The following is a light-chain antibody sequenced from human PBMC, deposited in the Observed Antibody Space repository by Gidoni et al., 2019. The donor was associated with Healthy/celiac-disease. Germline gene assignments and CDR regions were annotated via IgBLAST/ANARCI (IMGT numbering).Light chain of an antibody. J-gene: IGKJ2*01. CDR1: QSVSSSY. CDR2: CAS. Sequence: EIVLTHSPGTLSLSPGERATLSCRASQSVSSSYLAWYQQKPGQAPRLLIYCASSRATGIPDRFSGSGYGTDFTLTISRLEPEDFAVYYCQQYGSSPPLYTFGQGTKLEIK. V-gene: IGKV3-20*01. CDR3: QQYGSSPPLYT.